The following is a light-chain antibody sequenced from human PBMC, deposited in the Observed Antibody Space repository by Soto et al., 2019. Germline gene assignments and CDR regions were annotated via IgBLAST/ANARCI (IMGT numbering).Light chain of an antibody. J-gene: IGKJ2*01. CDR2: QAS. V-gene: IGKV1-5*03. CDR1: QSVSPW. Sequence: DIHMTQSPSTMSVSVRDRVTITCRASQSVSPWLAWYQQKPGKAPRLLIYQASTLESGVPSRFSGSGTGTEFTLTIRSLQPDDFATYYCQQYQSYPYSFGQGTKLEI. CDR3: QQYQSYPYS.